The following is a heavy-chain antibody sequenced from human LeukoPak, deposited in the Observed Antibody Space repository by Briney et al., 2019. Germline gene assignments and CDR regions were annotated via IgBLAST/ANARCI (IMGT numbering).Heavy chain of an antibody. CDR2: INHSGST. CDR3: ARIPSTVNHFDY. Sequence: SETLSLTCAVYGGSFSGYYWSWIRQPPGKGLEWIGEINHSGSTNYNPSLKSRVTISVDTSKNQFSLKLSSVTAADTAVYYCARIPSTVNHFDYWGQGTLVTVSS. V-gene: IGHV4-34*01. D-gene: IGHD4-17*01. CDR1: GGSFSGYY. J-gene: IGHJ4*02.